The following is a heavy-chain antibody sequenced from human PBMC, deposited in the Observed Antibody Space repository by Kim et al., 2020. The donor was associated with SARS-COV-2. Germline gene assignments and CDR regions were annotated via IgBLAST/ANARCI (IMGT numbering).Heavy chain of an antibody. Sequence: ASVKGRFTSSRDNSKNTLYLQMNSLRAEDTAVYYCAKGGVRVGAMVLLGYWGQGTLVTVSS. V-gene: IGHV3-23*01. CDR3: AKGGVRVGAMVLLGY. D-gene: IGHD1-26*01. J-gene: IGHJ4*02.